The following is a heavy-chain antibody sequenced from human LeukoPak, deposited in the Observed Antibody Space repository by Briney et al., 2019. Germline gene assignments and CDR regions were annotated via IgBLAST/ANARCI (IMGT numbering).Heavy chain of an antibody. CDR2: IKQDGSEK. J-gene: IGHJ4*02. CDR1: GFTFSRYW. V-gene: IGHV3-7*03. D-gene: IGHD1-14*01. Sequence: GSLRLSCAASGFTFSRYWMSWVRPAPGKGLEWVANIKQDGSEKYYVDSVKGRFTISRDNAKNSLYLQMNSLRAEDTAVYYCARRKYYFDYWGQGTLITVSS. CDR3: ARRKYYFDY.